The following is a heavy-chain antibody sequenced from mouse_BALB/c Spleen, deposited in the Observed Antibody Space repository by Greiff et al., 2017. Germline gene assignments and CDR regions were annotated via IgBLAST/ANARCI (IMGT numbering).Heavy chain of an antibody. V-gene: IGHV7-1*02. CDR3: ARDGGGAFDV. J-gene: IGHJ1*01. CDR2: SRNKANDYTT. Sequence: EVKVVESGGGLVQPGGSLRLSCATSGFTFSGFYMEWVRQPPGKRLEWIAASRNKANDYTTEYSASVKGRFIVSRDTSQSILYLQMNALRAEDTAIYDGARDGGGAFDVWGAGTTVTVSS. CDR1: GFTFSGFY.